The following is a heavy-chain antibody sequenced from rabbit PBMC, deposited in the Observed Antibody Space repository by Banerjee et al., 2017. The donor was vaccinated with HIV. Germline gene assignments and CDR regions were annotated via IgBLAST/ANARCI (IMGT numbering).Heavy chain of an antibody. CDR2: IDTGSSGGT. J-gene: IGHJ4*01. CDR3: ARDSYGYGYYFNL. Sequence: QSLEESGGDLVKPGASLTLTCTASGFSFSSNYYICWVRQAPGKGLEWIACIDTGSSGGTYYASWAKGRFTISKTSSTTVTLQMTSLTAADTATYFCARDSYGYGYYFNLWGPGTLVTVS. V-gene: IGHV1S40*01. D-gene: IGHD6-1*01. CDR1: GFSFSSNYY.